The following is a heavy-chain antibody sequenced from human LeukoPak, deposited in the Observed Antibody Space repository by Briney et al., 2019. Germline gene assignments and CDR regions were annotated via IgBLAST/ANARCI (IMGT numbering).Heavy chain of an antibody. Sequence: GGSLRLSCAASGFTFSSYWMSWVRQAPGKGLEWVANIKQDGSEKYYVDSVKGRFTISRDNAKNSLYLQMNSLRAEDTAVYYCAKDAGTVTTFWYYYMDVWGKGTTVTISS. V-gene: IGHV3-7*01. CDR2: IKQDGSEK. CDR3: AKDAGTVTTFWYYYMDV. J-gene: IGHJ6*03. CDR1: GFTFSSYW. D-gene: IGHD4-17*01.